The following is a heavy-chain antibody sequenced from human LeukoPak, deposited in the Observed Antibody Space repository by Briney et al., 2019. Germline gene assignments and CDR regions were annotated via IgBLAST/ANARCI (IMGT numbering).Heavy chain of an antibody. J-gene: IGHJ4*02. CDR1: GFTFSSYG. CDR2: ISYDGSNK. CDR3: ATTLYDSAGFYWGLLAS. D-gene: IGHD3-22*01. V-gene: IGHV3-30*03. Sequence: GSLRLSCAASGFTFSSYGMHWVRQAPGKGLEWVAVISYDGSNKYYADSVKGRFTVSRDNAKNSLFLQMNSLRAEDTAMYYCATTLYDSAGFYWGLLASWGQGTLVTVSS.